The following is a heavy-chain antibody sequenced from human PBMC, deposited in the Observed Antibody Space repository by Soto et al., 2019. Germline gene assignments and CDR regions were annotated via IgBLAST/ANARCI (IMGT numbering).Heavy chain of an antibody. CDR3: AREAESFDY. CDR2: ISYDGGNK. V-gene: IGHV3-30-3*01. CDR1: GFTFSSYA. J-gene: IGHJ4*02. D-gene: IGHD6-13*01. Sequence: QVQLVESGGGVVQPGRSLRLSCAASGFTFSSYAMHWVRQAPGKGLEWVAVISYDGGNKDYADSVKGRFTISRDNSKNTLYLQMSSLRAEDTAVYYCAREAESFDYWGQGTLVTVYS.